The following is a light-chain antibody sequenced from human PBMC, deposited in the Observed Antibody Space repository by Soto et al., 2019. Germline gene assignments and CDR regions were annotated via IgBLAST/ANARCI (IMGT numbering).Light chain of an antibody. CDR3: MQATQTPWT. V-gene: IGKV2-24*01. Sequence: DIVMTQTPLSSPVTLGQPASISCRSSQSLVHSDGSTYLSWLHQRPGQPPRLLIYKISNRFSVVPDRFSGSGAGTDFTLKISRVEADDGGVYYCMQATQTPWTFGQGTKVEIK. CDR2: KIS. J-gene: IGKJ1*01. CDR1: QSLVHSDGSTY.